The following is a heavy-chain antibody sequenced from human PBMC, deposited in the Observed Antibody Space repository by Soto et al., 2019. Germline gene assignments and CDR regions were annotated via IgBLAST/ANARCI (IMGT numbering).Heavy chain of an antibody. J-gene: IGHJ4*02. CDR2: ISYTVDA. CDR1: AGSLSRYY. Sequence: HVQLQESGPGLVKPSEPLSLTCSVSAGSLSRYYWGWVRQSPGEGLQWIDHISYTVDASYNPSLKSRVTVALDTSKKQIALRLMSVTAADTAVYYCVGSLMSRAMESFDYWGQGTLVTVTS. V-gene: IGHV4-59*01. D-gene: IGHD5-18*01. CDR3: VGSLMSRAMESFDY.